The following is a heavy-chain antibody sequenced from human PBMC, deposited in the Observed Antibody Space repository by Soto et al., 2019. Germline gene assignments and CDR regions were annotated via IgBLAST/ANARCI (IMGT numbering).Heavy chain of an antibody. J-gene: IGHJ4*02. CDR3: ASGFLWFGELSVDY. CDR1: GFPFSSYA. D-gene: IGHD3-10*01. Sequence: EVQLLESGGGLVQPGGSLRLSCAASGFPFSSYAMSWVRQAPGKGPYWVSAISGSGGSTYYADSVKGRFTISRDNSENKLYLEMNSLRDEDTAVYYCASGFLWFGELSVDYWGQGTLVTVSS. V-gene: IGHV3-23*01. CDR2: ISGSGGST.